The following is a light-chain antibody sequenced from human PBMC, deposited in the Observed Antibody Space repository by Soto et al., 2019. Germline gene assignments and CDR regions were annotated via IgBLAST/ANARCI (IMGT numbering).Light chain of an antibody. CDR2: ADS. CDR1: QSVSRY. V-gene: IGKV3-11*02. J-gene: IGKJ5*01. Sequence: EIVLTQSPATLSLSPGERATLSCRASQSVSRYLAWYQQKPGQAPRLLIYADSNRATGIPARFSGSGSGRDFTLTISSLEPEDFSVYYCQQRYNWPITFGQGTRLEIK. CDR3: QQRYNWPIT.